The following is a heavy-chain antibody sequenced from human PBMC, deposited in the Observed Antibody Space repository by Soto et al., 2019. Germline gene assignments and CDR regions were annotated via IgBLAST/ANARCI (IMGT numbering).Heavy chain of an antibody. CDR1: GFTFRSYG. J-gene: IGHJ3*02. CDR2: IWYDGSNK. V-gene: IGHV3-33*01. D-gene: IGHD1-26*01. CDR3: ARGRSYDAFDI. Sequence: GGSLRLSCAASGFTFRSYGMHWVRQAPGKGLEWVAVIWYDGSNKYYADSVKGRFTISRDNSKNTLYLQMNSLRAEDTAVYYCARGRSYDAFDIWGQGTMVTVSS.